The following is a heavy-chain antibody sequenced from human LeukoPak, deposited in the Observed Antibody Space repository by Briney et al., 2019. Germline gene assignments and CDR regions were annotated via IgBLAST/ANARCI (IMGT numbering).Heavy chain of an antibody. CDR3: AAARDLYDFWSGYYFDY. CDR1: GFTFTSSA. D-gene: IGHD3-3*01. V-gene: IGHV1-58*02. CDR2: IVVGSGNT. J-gene: IGHJ4*02. Sequence: SVKVSCKASGFTFTSSAMQWVQQARGQRLEWIGWIVVGSGNTNYAQKFQERVTITRDMSTSTAYMELSSLRSEDTAVYYCAAARDLYDFWSGYYFDYWGQGTLVTVSS.